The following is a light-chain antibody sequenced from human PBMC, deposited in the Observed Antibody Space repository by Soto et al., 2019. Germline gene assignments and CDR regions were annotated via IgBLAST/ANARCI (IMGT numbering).Light chain of an antibody. Sequence: QSVLTQPASVSGSPGQSITLSCTGTSSDVGAYNSVSWYQQHPGKAPKLIIYDVSTRPSGVSNRFSGSKSGNTASVTISGLQADDEADYYCSSSTTRTTRVFGTGTKVTVL. V-gene: IGLV2-14*03. CDR3: SSSTTRTTRV. CDR2: DVS. J-gene: IGLJ1*01. CDR1: SSDVGAYNS.